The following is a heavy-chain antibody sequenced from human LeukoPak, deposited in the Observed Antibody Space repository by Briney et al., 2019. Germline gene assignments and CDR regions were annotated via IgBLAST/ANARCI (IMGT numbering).Heavy chain of an antibody. D-gene: IGHD4-11*01. CDR2: ISSSSSYI. V-gene: IGHV3-21*01. J-gene: IGHJ4*02. CDR3: ARDPYSGLFDY. Sequence: GGSLRLSCAASGFTFSSYSMNWVRQAPGKGLEWVSSISSSSSYIYYADSVKGRFTISRDNAKNSLYLQMNSLRAEDTAVYSCARDPYSGLFDYWGQGTLVTVSS. CDR1: GFTFSSYS.